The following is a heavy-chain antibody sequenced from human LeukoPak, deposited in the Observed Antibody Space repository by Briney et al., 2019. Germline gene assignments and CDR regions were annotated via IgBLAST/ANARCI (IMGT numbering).Heavy chain of an antibody. D-gene: IGHD3-3*01. CDR1: GFTFSSYW. V-gene: IGHV3-7*01. Sequence: GSLRLSCAASGFTFSSYWMSWVRQAPGKGLEGVANIKQGGSEKYYVDSVKGRFTISRDNAKNSLYLQMNSLRAEDTAVYYCARDLLEWLHYFDYWGQGTLVTVSS. CDR3: ARDLLEWLHYFDY. CDR2: IKQGGSEK. J-gene: IGHJ4*02.